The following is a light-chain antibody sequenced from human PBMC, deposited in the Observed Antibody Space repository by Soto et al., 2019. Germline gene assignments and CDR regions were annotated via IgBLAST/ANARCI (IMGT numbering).Light chain of an antibody. CDR3: QQLKSFTIT. V-gene: IGKV1-9*01. CDR1: QRVXSD. Sequence: IQMTQSPSTLSASAGDRCTITCRASQRVXSDLAWDQQKPGRAPKLRXDHASTLPRGGPSRFSGSGSGTEFTLTISSLQPEDFATYYCQQLKSFTITFGQGTRLEIK. CDR2: HAS. J-gene: IGKJ5*01.